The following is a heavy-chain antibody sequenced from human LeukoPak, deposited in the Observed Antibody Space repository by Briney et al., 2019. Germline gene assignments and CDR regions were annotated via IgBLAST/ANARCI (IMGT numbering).Heavy chain of an antibody. Sequence: KSGGSLRLSCAASGFTFSSYEMNWVRQAPGKGLEWVSFISSSSSYINYADSVKGRFTISRDNAKKSLYLQMNSLRAEDTAVYYCARLCIVGTKSAFDIWGQGTMVTVSS. CDR1: GFTFSSYE. CDR3: ARLCIVGTKSAFDI. V-gene: IGHV3-21*01. CDR2: ISSSSSYI. D-gene: IGHD1-26*01. J-gene: IGHJ3*02.